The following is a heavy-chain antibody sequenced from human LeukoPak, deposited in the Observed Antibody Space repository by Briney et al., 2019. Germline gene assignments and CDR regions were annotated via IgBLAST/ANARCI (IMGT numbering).Heavy chain of an antibody. V-gene: IGHV4-59*01. Sequence: KTSETLSLTCTVSGGSISSYYWSWIRQPPGKGLEWIGYIYYSGSTNYNPSLKSRVTISVDTSKNQFSLELSSVTAADTAVYYCARNNYYDSSGYWNYWGQGTLVTVSS. CDR1: GGSISSYY. CDR3: ARNNYYDSSGYWNY. CDR2: IYYSGST. J-gene: IGHJ4*02. D-gene: IGHD3-22*01.